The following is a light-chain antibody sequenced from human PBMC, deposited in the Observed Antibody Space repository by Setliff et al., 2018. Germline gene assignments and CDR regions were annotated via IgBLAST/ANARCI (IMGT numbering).Light chain of an antibody. CDR2: QDN. J-gene: IGLJ1*01. CDR3: QAWDSGTAV. CDR1: KLGDKY. V-gene: IGLV3-1*01. Sequence: SYALTQPPSLSVSPGQTASITCSGDKLGDKYISWYQHKPGQSPVVVMYQDNKRPSGIPRRFSGSNSGNTATLTISGTQAMDEADYYCQAWDSGTAVFGSGTKV.